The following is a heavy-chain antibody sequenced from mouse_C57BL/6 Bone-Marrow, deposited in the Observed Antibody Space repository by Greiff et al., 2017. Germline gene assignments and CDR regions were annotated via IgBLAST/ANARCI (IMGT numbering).Heavy chain of an antibody. CDR1: GYTFTDYN. CDR3: ARSESLHYYAMDY. V-gene: IGHV1-18*01. Sequence: VQLQQSGPELVKPGASVKIPCKASGYTFTDYNMDWVKQSHGKSLEWIGDINPNNGGTIYNQKFKGKATLTVDKSSSTAYMELRSLTSEDTAVYYCARSESLHYYAMDYWGQGTSVTVSS. J-gene: IGHJ4*01. CDR2: INPNNGGT.